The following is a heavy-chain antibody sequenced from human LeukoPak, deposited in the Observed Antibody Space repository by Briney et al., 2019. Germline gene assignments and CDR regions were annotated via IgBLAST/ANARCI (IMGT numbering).Heavy chain of an antibody. J-gene: IGHJ6*03. CDR2: INHIGST. Sequence: PSETLSLTCTVSGVSISTYYWSWVRQPPGKGLEGIANINHIGSTNHNPSLKSGVTVFVDMSKNQFSLRLSSVTAADTGVYYCAREYSTGWSNYYYYYYIDVWGRGTTVTVSS. V-gene: IGHV4-59*12. D-gene: IGHD6-19*01. CDR1: GVSISTYY. CDR3: AREYSTGWSNYYYYYYIDV.